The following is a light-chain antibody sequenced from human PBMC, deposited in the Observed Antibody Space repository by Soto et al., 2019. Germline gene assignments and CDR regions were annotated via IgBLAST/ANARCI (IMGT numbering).Light chain of an antibody. CDR3: QQYDSSRT. CDR1: QSVRSSY. CDR2: GAS. J-gene: IGKJ1*01. Sequence: EIVLTQSPGTLSLSPGERATLSCRASQSVRSSYLAWYQQKPGQAPRLLIYGASSRATGIPDRFSGSGSGTYIALTISRLEPDDFAGYYCQQYDSSRTFGHGTKVEIK. V-gene: IGKV3-20*01.